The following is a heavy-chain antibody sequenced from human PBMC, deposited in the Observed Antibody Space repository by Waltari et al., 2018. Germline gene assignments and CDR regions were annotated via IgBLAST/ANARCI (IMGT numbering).Heavy chain of an antibody. CDR2: IYHSGST. CDR1: GYSISSGYY. V-gene: IGHV4-38-2*01. D-gene: IGHD3-10*01. CDR3: ARIPTFREGY. J-gene: IGHJ4*02. Sequence: QVQLQESGPGLVKPSETLSLTCPVSGYSISSGYYWGWIRQPPGKGLEWIGSIYHSGSTYYNPSPKSRVTISVDTAKSQCSLKLSSVTAADTAVYYCARIPTFREGYWGQGTLVTVSS.